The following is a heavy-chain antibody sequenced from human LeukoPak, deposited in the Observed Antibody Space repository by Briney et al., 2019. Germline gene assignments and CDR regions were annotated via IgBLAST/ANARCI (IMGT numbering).Heavy chain of an antibody. J-gene: IGHJ4*02. CDR1: GGSISSYY. CDR3: AREGDYGDYFDY. Sequence: SETLSLTCTVSGGSISSYYWSWIRQPAGKGLEWIGRIYTSGSTNYNPCLKSRVTMSVDTSKNQFSLKLSSVTAADTAVYYCAREGDYGDYFDYWGQGTLVTVSS. CDR2: IYTSGST. V-gene: IGHV4-4*07. D-gene: IGHD4-17*01.